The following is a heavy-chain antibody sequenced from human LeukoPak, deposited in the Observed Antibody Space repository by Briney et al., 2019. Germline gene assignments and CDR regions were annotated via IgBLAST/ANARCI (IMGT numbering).Heavy chain of an antibody. CDR3: ARYFFEKNTLDV. D-gene: IGHD3-3*01. J-gene: IGHJ3*01. CDR1: GYIFTAYY. Sequence: ASVKVSCKTSGYIFTAYYMHWVRQAPGQGLEWMGWINPHSGGTNYAQKFQGRVTMTRDTSITTAYMELSSLTSDDTAMYYCARYFFEKNTLDVWGQGTMVTVSS. CDR2: INPHSGGT. V-gene: IGHV1-2*02.